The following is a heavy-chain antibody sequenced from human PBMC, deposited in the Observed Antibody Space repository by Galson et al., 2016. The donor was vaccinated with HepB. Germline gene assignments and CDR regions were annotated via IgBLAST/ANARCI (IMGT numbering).Heavy chain of an antibody. D-gene: IGHD5-24*01. CDR3: ARVMELATIIIEGVSEPDALDI. V-gene: IGHV4-4*02. J-gene: IGHJ3*02. Sequence: SETLSLTCGVSGGSISNNDWWSWVRQPPGKGLEWIGDIYHSGSTNYNPSLKNRVTISTDKSKNQFSLKLTSVTAADTAVYYCARVMELATIIIEGVSEPDALDIWGQGTMVTVSS. CDR2: IYHSGST. CDR1: GGSISNNDW.